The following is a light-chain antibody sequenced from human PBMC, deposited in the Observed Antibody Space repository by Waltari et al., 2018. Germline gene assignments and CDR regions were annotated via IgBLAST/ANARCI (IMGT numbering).Light chain of an antibody. J-gene: IGLJ2*01. CDR2: EVN. CDR1: SSDVGGSNS. CDR3: SSYAGSNNYVL. V-gene: IGLV2-8*01. Sequence: QSALTQPPSASGSPGQSVTISCPGTSSDVGGSNSVPWYQQHPGKAPKLMIYEVNNRPSGFPDRFSGSKSGNTASLTVSGLQAEDEADYYCSSYAGSNNYVLFGGGTKLTVL.